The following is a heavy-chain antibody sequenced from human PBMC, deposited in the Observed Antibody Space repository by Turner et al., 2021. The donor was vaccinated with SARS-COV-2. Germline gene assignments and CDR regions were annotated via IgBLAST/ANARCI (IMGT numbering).Heavy chain of an antibody. Sequence: QITLKESGPTVVKPTQNLTLTCSFSGFSLSSSGVSVGWVRQPPGKALEWLALVYGDDEKRYRPSLQRRLSITKDASKNEVFLTMTNLDALDTATYFCTQNWGDDYWNNWGQGTLVIVSS. V-gene: IGHV2-5*02. J-gene: IGHJ4*02. CDR1: GFSLSSSGVS. D-gene: IGHD1-1*01. CDR2: VYGDDEK. CDR3: TQNWGDDYWNN.